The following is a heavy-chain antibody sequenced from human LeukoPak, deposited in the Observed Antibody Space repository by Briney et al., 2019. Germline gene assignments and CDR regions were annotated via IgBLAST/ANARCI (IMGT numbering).Heavy chain of an antibody. CDR1: GFTFSSYA. J-gene: IGHJ4*02. D-gene: IGHD6-19*01. Sequence: GGSLRLSCAASGFTFSSYAMHWVRQAPGKGLEWVAVISYDGSNKYYADSVKGRFTISRDNSKNTLYLQMNSLRAEDTAVYYCARAVRVAGTFGYWGQGTLVTVSS. V-gene: IGHV3-30-3*01. CDR3: ARAVRVAGTFGY. CDR2: ISYDGSNK.